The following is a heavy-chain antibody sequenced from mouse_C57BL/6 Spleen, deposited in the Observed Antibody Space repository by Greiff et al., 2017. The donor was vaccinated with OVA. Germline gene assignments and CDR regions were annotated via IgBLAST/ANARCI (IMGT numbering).Heavy chain of an antibody. CDR2: FYPGSGSI. CDR3: ERHGPKAEAMDY. D-gene: IGHD3-3*01. CDR1: GYTFTEYT. J-gene: IGHJ4*01. Sequence: VKLMESGAELVKPGASVKLSCKASGYTFTEYTIHWVKQRSGQGLEWIGWFYPGSGSIKYNENFKDKATLTADKSSSTVYMELSRLTSEDSAVYICERHGPKAEAMDYWGQGTSVTVSS. V-gene: IGHV1-62-2*01.